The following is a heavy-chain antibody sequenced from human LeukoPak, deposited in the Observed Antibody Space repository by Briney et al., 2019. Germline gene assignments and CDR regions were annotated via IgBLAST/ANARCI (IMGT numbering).Heavy chain of an antibody. CDR3: ARDRSTVTTWIDY. CDR2: ISGSGTTI. Sequence: GGSLRLSCAASGFTFYDYAMNWVRQAPGKGLEWVSYISGSGTTIYYADSVKGRFTISRDNAKNSLFLQMNSLRAEDTAVYYCARDRSTVTTWIDYWGQGTLVTVSS. J-gene: IGHJ4*02. V-gene: IGHV3-48*03. D-gene: IGHD4-17*01. CDR1: GFTFYDYA.